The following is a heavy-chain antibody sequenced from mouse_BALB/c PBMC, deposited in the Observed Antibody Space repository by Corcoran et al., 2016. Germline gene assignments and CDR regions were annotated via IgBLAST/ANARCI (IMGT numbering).Heavy chain of an antibody. Sequence: QIQLVQSGPELKKPGETVKISCKASGYTFTNYGMNWVKQAPGKGLKWMGWINTYTGEPTYANDFKGRFAFSLETSASTAYLQINNLKNEDTATYFCASADGSSWFAYWGQGTLVTVSA. D-gene: IGHD1-1*01. CDR1: GYTFTNYG. V-gene: IGHV9-3-1*01. J-gene: IGHJ3*01. CDR2: INTYTGEP. CDR3: ASADGSSWFAY.